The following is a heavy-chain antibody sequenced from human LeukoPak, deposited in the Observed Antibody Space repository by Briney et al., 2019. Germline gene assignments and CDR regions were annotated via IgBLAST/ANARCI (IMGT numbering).Heavy chain of an antibody. V-gene: IGHV3-23*01. J-gene: IGHJ4*02. D-gene: IGHD5-18*01. CDR1: GFTFNDNSY. CDR3: AKNGRGYSSDYFDY. Sequence: GGSLRLSCAASGFTFNDNSYMGWIRQAPGKGLEWVSAISGSGGSTYYADSVKGRFTISRDNSKNTLYLQMNTLRAGDTAVYSCAKNGRGYSSDYFDYWGQGTLVTVSS. CDR2: ISGSGGST.